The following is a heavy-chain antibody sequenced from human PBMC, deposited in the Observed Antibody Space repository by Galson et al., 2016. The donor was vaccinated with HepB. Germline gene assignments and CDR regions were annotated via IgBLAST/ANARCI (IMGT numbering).Heavy chain of an antibody. V-gene: IGHV3-15*01. J-gene: IGHJ5*01. CDR3: TTEGGYGTAMHWFDS. D-gene: IGHD1-1*01. Sequence: SLRLSCAASGFTFSNAWMSWVRQAPGKGLEWVGRIKRNTDGGTTDYAAPVKGRFTISRDDSKNTMYLQMNSLNIEDTAVYYCTTEGGYGTAMHWFDSWGQGTLVTVSS. CDR2: IKRNTDGGTT. CDR1: GFTFSNAW.